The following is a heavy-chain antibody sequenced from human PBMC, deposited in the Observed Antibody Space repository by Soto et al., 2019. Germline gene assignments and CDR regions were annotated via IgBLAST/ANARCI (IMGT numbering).Heavy chain of an antibody. CDR3: SRDYYGPGPD. J-gene: IGHJ4*02. D-gene: IGHD3-22*01. CDR1: GLTLSRYW. V-gene: IGHV3-7*04. Sequence: EVQLVESGGGLVQPGGSLRLSCVASGLTLSRYWMSWVRQAPGKGLEWVANIKEDGCKTYYVDSVKGLFTISRDNAKNSVYLQMTSLRVEDTAVYYCSRDYYGPGPDWGQGTLVIVSS. CDR2: IKEDGCKT.